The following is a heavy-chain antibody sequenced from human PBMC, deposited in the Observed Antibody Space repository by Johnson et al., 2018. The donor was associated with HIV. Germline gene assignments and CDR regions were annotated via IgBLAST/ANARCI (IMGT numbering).Heavy chain of an antibody. V-gene: IGHV3-66*01. D-gene: IGHD3-3*01. J-gene: IGHJ3*02. Sequence: VQLVESGGGLVQPGGSLRLSCAASGFTVSSNYMSWVRQAPGKGLEWVSVIYSGGSTHCGDFVKGRLTVSRDNAKNSLYLQMNSRRAEDTAVYYCATEARGVHGTLRFLEWSDGFDIWGQGTMVTVSS. CDR1: GFTVSSNY. CDR3: ATEARGVHGTLRFLEWSDGFDI. CDR2: IYSGGST.